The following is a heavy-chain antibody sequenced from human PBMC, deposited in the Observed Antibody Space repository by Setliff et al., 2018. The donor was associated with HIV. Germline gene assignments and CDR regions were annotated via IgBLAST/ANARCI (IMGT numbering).Heavy chain of an antibody. V-gene: IGHV4-61*10. CDR2: IYSTGST. D-gene: IGHD4-17*01. CDR1: VGSVSSGNHY. J-gene: IGHJ4*02. Sequence: PSETLSLTCTVSVGSVSSGNHYWSWIRQPAGKGLEWIGRIYSTGSTNYNPSLQSRVSISMDASKNKFSLKVTSVTSADTAVYYCAKGAGFYGDYTFDYWGQGHLVTVSS. CDR3: AKGAGFYGDYTFDY.